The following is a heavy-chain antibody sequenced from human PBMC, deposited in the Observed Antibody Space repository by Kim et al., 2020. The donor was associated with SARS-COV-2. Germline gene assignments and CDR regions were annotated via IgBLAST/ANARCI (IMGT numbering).Heavy chain of an antibody. Sequence: TNCNPSLKSRVTISVDTSKNQFSLKLSSVTAADTAVYYCARDFMGATFPWGQGTLVTVSS. D-gene: IGHD1-26*01. J-gene: IGHJ5*02. CDR3: ARDFMGATFP. V-gene: IGHV4-59*01. CDR2: T.